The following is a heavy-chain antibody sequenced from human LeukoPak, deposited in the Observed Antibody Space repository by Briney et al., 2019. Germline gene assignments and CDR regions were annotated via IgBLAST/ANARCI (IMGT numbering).Heavy chain of an antibody. CDR3: ARDVDSGNYQRAFDI. Sequence: SETLSLTCTVSGGSVSSGSYYWSWIRQPPGKGLERIGYIYYSGSTNYNPSLKSRVTISVVASKNQFSLKLSSVTAADTAVYYCARDVDSGNYQRAFDIWGQGTMVTVSS. CDR2: IYYSGST. J-gene: IGHJ3*02. V-gene: IGHV4-61*01. CDR1: GGSVSSGSYY. D-gene: IGHD1-26*01.